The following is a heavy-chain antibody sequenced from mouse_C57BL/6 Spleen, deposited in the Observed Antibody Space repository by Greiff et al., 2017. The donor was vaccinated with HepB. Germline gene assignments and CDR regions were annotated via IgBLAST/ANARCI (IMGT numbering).Heavy chain of an antibody. Sequence: EVKLLESGPGLVKPSQSLSLTCSVTGYSITSGYYWNWIRQFPGNKLEWMGYISYDGSNNYNPSLKNRISITLDTSKNQFFLKLNSVTTEDTATYYCASFGTRDYYAMDYWGQGTSVTVSS. D-gene: IGHD4-1*01. CDR2: ISYDGSN. J-gene: IGHJ4*01. CDR1: GYSITSGYY. CDR3: ASFGTRDYYAMDY. V-gene: IGHV3-6*01.